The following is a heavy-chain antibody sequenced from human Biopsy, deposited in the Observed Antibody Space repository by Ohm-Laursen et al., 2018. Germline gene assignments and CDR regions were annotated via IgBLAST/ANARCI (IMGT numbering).Heavy chain of an antibody. CDR1: GFTFSNSG. Sequence: SLRLSCAVPGFTFSNSGMHWVRQAPGKGLEWVAAISYDGSKTDYGDSVKGRLNISRDNSKNTLDLQMSSLRVEDTAVYFCAKDRGTFNFYYYGMDVWGQGTTVTVSS. CDR2: ISYDGSKT. J-gene: IGHJ6*02. V-gene: IGHV3-30*18. D-gene: IGHD3-16*01. CDR3: AKDRGTFNFYYYGMDV.